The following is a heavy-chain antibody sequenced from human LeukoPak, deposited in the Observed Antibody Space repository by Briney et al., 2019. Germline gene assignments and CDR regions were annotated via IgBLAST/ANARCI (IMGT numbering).Heavy chain of an antibody. Sequence: GGSLRLSCAASGFTFNTFNMNWVRQAPGKGLEWVSSITSGGDCIYYADSVKGRFTTSRDNVKNSLSLQLNSLRVEDTAVYYCARGHYDVLAASYKWTPDYWGQGPLVTVSS. V-gene: IGHV3-21*01. CDR1: GFTFNTFN. J-gene: IGHJ4*02. CDR3: ARGHYDVLAASYKWTPDY. D-gene: IGHD3-9*01. CDR2: ITSGGDCI.